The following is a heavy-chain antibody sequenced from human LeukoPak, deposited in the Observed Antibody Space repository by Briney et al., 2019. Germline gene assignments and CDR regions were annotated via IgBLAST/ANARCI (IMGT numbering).Heavy chain of an antibody. CDR1: GYNFEILG. Sequence: ASVKVSCKASGYNFEILGISWVRQAPGQGLEWMGWISAYEGNTNYAQKFEDRVTMTTDTSTNTAYMDLRNLTSDDTAVYYCARTLGGYTVDRATGFDLWGRGTLDTVSS. J-gene: IGHJ2*01. D-gene: IGHD5-24*01. V-gene: IGHV1-18*01. CDR2: ISAYEGNT. CDR3: ARTLGGYTVDRATGFDL.